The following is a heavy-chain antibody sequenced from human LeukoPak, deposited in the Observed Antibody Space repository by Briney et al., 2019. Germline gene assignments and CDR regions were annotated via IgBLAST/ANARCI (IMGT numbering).Heavy chain of an antibody. Sequence: SETLSLTCAVYGGSFRGYYWSWIRQPPGKGLEWIGEINHSGSTNYNPSLKSRVTISVDTSKNQFSLKLSSVTAADTAVYYCARIGTYYDFWSGSWFDPWGQGTLVTVSS. CDR3: ARIGTYYDFWSGSWFDP. V-gene: IGHV4-34*01. D-gene: IGHD3-3*01. CDR1: GGSFRGYY. J-gene: IGHJ5*02. CDR2: INHSGST.